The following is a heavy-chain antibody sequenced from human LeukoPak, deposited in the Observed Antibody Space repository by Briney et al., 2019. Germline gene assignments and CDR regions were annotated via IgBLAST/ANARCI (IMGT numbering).Heavy chain of an antibody. CDR1: GFTFSSYA. D-gene: IGHD4-23*01. Sequence: GGSLRLSCAASGFTFSSYAMHWVRQAPGKGLEWVAVISYDGSNKYYADSVKGRFTISRDNSKNTLYLQMNSLRAEDTAVYYCAREGRRDYGGNRGAFDYWGQGTLVTVSS. CDR2: ISYDGSNK. CDR3: AREGRRDYGGNRGAFDY. V-gene: IGHV3-30-3*01. J-gene: IGHJ4*02.